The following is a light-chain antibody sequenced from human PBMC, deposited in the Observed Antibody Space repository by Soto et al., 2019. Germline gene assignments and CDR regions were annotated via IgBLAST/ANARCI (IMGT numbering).Light chain of an antibody. Sequence: QSALTQPAPVSGSPGQSITISCTGTSSDVGGYSYVSWYQQHPGKTPKLMIYEVSNRPSGVSHRFSGSKSGNTASLTISGLQTEDEADYYCSSFSSITREVFGGGTKLTVL. CDR3: SSFSSITREV. J-gene: IGLJ2*01. V-gene: IGLV2-14*01. CDR1: SSDVGGYSY. CDR2: EVS.